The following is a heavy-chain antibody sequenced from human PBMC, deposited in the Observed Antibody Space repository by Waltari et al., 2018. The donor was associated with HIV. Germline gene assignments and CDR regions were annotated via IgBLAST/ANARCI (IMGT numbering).Heavy chain of an antibody. CDR3: VKGVRYYGP. CDR2: IYMDDTT. Sequence: VETGGTVIRPGGSLRLSCSPLHFSVSNNFVTWLRLAPGRTLEWVSSIYMDDTTHYSDSVKGRFTISRDKFRNTVHLLMNFLLFDDTATYFCVKGVRYYGPWGQGTPVTVSS. V-gene: IGHV3-53*05. J-gene: IGHJ5*02. D-gene: IGHD3-16*01. CDR1: HFSVSNNF.